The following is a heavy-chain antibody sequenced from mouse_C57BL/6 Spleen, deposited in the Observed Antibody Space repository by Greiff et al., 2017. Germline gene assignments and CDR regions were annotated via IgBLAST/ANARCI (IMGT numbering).Heavy chain of an antibody. CDR3: ARSIPYAMDY. CDR1: GYAFSSYW. CDR2: IYPGDGDT. J-gene: IGHJ4*01. V-gene: IGHV1-80*01. Sequence: LMESGASVKISCKASGYAFSSYWMNWVKQRPGKGLEWIGQIYPGDGDTNYNGKFKGKATLTADKSSSTAYMQLSSLTSEDSAVYFCARSIPYAMDYWGQGTSVTVSS.